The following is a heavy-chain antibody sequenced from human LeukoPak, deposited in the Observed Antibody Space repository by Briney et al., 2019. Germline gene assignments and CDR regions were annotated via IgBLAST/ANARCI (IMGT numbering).Heavy chain of an antibody. CDR1: GGSISSHC. CDR2: IYYTGST. Sequence: PSETLSLTCTVSGGSISSHCWSWIRQPPGKGLEWIGCIYYTGSTNYNPSLKSRVTISGDTSKNQFSLKLSSVTAADTAVYYCARGSLGYCSSISCSGFDCWGQGTLVTVSS. J-gene: IGHJ4*02. V-gene: IGHV4-59*11. D-gene: IGHD2-2*01. CDR3: ARGSLGYCSSISCSGFDC.